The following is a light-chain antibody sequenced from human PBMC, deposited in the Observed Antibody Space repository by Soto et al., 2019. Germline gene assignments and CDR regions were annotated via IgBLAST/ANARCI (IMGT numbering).Light chain of an antibody. J-gene: IGKJ1*01. CDR2: AVS. Sequence: DIQLIQSPSSLSASVGDRVTITCHTSQRVSSYLNWYQQKPGKAPKLLINAVSTLHSGVPSRFSGSGSETDFSLTISSLQPDDSGTYYYQQSYTTPSWTFGQGTKVEI. CDR1: QRVSSY. V-gene: IGKV1-39*01. CDR3: QQSYTTPSWT.